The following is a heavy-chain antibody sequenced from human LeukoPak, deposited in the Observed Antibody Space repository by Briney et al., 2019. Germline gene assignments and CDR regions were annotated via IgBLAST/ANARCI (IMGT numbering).Heavy chain of an antibody. V-gene: IGHV4-59*08. Sequence: SETLSLTCTVSGGSISSYYWSWIRQPPGKGLEWIGYIYYSGSTNYNPSLKSRVTISVDTSKNQFSLKLSSVTAADTAVYYCAATKRHTRQIFDYWGQGTLVTVSS. J-gene: IGHJ4*02. CDR3: AATKRHTRQIFDY. CDR2: IYYSGST. D-gene: IGHD5-12*01. CDR1: GGSISSYY.